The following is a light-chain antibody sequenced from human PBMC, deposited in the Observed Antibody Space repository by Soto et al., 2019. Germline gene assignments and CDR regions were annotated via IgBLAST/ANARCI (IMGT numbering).Light chain of an antibody. Sequence: DIQMTQSPSTLSASVGDRVTITCRASQSISSWLAWYQQKPGKAPKLLIYDASSLESGVPSRFSGSGSGTEFTLTISSLQPDDCATDDCQQYNSYCTFGQGTKLEIK. CDR3: QQYNSYCT. J-gene: IGKJ2*01. CDR2: DAS. V-gene: IGKV1-5*01. CDR1: QSISSW.